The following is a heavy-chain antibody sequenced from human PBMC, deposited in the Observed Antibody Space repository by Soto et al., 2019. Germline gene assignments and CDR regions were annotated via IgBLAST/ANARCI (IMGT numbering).Heavy chain of an antibody. V-gene: IGHV4-4*02. CDR3: ARVRQGCSPNNGSFDP. CDR2: VHISGHS. J-gene: IGHJ5*01. CDR1: GGSVRAPDW. Sequence: SETLSLTCTLSGGSVRAPDWWNWVRQSPDKGLEWIAEVHISGHSNYHPSLRSRVSVSIDSSKNQFYLNLNSVTAADTAIYYCARVRQGCSPNNGSFDPWGQGTQVTVSS. D-gene: IGHD1-1*01.